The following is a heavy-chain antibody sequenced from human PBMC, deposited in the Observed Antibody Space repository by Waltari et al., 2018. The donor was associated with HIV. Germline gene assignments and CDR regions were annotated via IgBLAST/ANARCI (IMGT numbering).Heavy chain of an antibody. D-gene: IGHD2-15*01. CDR3: ARSKGVVVVAANYWYFDL. V-gene: IGHV1-69*12. Sequence: QVQLVQSGAEVKKPGSSVKVSCKASGGTFSSYAISWVRQAPGHGLEWMGGVIPSVGTANYAQKFQGRVTSTADESTSTAYMELSSLRSEDTAVYYCARSKGVVVVAANYWYFDLWGRGTLVTVSS. J-gene: IGHJ2*01. CDR2: VIPSVGTA. CDR1: GGTFSSYA.